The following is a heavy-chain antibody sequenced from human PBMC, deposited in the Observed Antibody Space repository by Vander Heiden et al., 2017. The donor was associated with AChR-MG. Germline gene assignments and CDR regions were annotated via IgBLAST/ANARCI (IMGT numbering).Heavy chain of an antibody. V-gene: IGHV4-34*01. CDR1: GGSFSGYY. CDR3: ARGRYYYYGMDV. CDR2: INHSGST. J-gene: IGHJ6*02. Sequence: QVQLQPWGAGLLKPSETLPLTFAVYGGSFSGYYLSRSLHPQGKGLEWIGEINHSGSTNYNPSLKSRLTISVDTSTNQFPLKLSALTAADRAVYYCARGRYYYYGMDVCGQGTTVTVSS.